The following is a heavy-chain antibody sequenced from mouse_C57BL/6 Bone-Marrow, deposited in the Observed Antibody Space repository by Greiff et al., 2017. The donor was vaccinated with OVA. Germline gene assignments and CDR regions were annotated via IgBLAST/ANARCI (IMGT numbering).Heavy chain of an antibody. J-gene: IGHJ3*01. CDR3: ALANWDWFAY. Sequence: QVQLQQSGPELVKPGASVKISCKASGYAFSSSWMNWVKQRPGKGLEWIGRIYPGDGDTNYNGKFKGKATLTADKSSSTAYMQLSSLTSEDSAVYCCALANWDWFAYWGQGTLVTVSA. CDR2: IYPGDGDT. CDR1: GYAFSSSW. D-gene: IGHD4-1*01. V-gene: IGHV1-82*01.